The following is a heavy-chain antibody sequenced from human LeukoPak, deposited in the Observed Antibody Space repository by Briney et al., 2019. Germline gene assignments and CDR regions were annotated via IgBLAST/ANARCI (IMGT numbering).Heavy chain of an antibody. CDR2: IYYTGST. V-gene: IGHV4-59*12. CDR1: GGSIRNYY. CDR3: ARARSDSPIRSRATTRLDY. D-gene: IGHD1/OR15-1a*01. Sequence: SETLSLTCTVSGGSIRNYYWSWIRQPPGKGLEWIGYIYYTGSTTSNPSLKSRVTISVDTSKNQFSLKLSSVTAADTAVYYCARARSDSPIRSRATTRLDYWGQGTLVTVSS. J-gene: IGHJ4*02.